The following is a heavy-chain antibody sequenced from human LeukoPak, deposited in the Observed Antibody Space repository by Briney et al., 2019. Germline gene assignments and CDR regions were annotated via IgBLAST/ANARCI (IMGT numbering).Heavy chain of an antibody. V-gene: IGHV3-30*18. J-gene: IGHJ6*02. CDR3: AKDQRVPYCSSTSCPYYYYYGMDV. CDR2: ISYDGSNK. D-gene: IGHD2-2*01. Sequence: GGSPRLSCAASGFTFSSYGMHWVRQAPGKGLEWVAVISYDGSNKYYADSVKGRFTISRDNSKNTLYLQMNSLRAEDTAVYYCAKDQRVPYCSSTSCPYYYYYGMDVWGQGATVTVSS. CDR1: GFTFSSYG.